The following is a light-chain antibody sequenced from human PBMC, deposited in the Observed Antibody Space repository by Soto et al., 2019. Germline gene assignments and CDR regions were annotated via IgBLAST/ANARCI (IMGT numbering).Light chain of an antibody. CDR3: QQRSNWPPTWT. J-gene: IGKJ1*01. CDR2: DAS. Sequence: EIVLTQSPATLFLSPGERATLSCRASQSVSSYLAWYQQKPGQAPRLLIYDASNRATGIPARFSGSGSGTDFTLTISSLEPEDFAVYYCQQRSNWPPTWTFGQGTKVDIK. CDR1: QSVSSY. V-gene: IGKV3-11*01.